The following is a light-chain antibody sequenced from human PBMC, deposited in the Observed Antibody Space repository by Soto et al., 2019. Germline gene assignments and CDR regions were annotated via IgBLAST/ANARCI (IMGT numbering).Light chain of an antibody. CDR2: GAS. J-gene: IGKJ4*01. Sequence: EIVLTQSPGTLSLSPGERATLSCRASQSVGSSYVAWYQQRPGQAPRLLIYGASSRATGIPDRFSGSGSGTDFTLTISRLEPEDFAVYYCQQYGSSPPLTFGGATKVEIK. V-gene: IGKV3-20*01. CDR3: QQYGSSPPLT. CDR1: QSVGSSY.